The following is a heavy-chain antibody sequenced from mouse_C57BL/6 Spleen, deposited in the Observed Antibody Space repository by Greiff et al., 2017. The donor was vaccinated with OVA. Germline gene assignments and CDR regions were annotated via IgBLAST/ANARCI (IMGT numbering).Heavy chain of an antibody. CDR3: ARNYGGSRYYFDY. CDR2: ISSGSSTI. J-gene: IGHJ2*01. D-gene: IGHD1-1*01. CDR1: GFTFSDYG. Sequence: DVKLQESGGGLVKPGGSLKLSCAASGFTFSDYGMHWVRQAPEKGLEWVAYISSGSSTIYYADTVKGRFTFSRDNAKNTLFLQMTSLGAEDTAMFYCARNYGGSRYYFDYWGQGTTLTVSS. V-gene: IGHV5-17*01.